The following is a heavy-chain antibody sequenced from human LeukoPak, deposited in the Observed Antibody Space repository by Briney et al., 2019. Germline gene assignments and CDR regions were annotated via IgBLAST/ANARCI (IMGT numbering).Heavy chain of an antibody. CDR2: IYYSGST. CDR1: GGSISSSSYY. D-gene: IGHD3-16*01. J-gene: IGHJ5*02. CDR3: ARQWGPPSRWFDP. V-gene: IGHV4-39*01. Sequence: SETLSLTCTVSGGSISSSSYYWGWIRQPPGKGLEWIGSIYYSGSTYYNPSLKSRVTISVDTSKNQFSLKLSSVTAADTAVYYCARQWGPPSRWFDPWGQGTLVTVFS.